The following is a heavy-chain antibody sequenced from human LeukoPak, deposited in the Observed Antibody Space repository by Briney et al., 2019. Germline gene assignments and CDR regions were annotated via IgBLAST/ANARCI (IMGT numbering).Heavy chain of an antibody. Sequence: SETLSLTCTVSGGSIRTYYWSWLRQPPGEGLEWIGYIYHSGSNNYNPSLKSRVTISVDTSQNQFYLKLSSVTAADTAVYYCARDSKWLAPDYWGQGTLVTVSS. CDR3: ARDSKWLAPDY. D-gene: IGHD6-19*01. CDR2: IYHSGSN. J-gene: IGHJ4*02. V-gene: IGHV4-59*01. CDR1: GGSIRTYY.